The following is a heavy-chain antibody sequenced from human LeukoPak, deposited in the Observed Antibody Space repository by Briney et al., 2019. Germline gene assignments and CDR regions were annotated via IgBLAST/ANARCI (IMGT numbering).Heavy chain of an antibody. CDR3: ARDGGVARYFDY. CDR1: GGSISSSSYY. J-gene: IGHJ4*02. Sequence: TSETLSLTCTVSGGSISSSSYYWGWIRQPPGKGLEWIGSIYHSGSTNYNPSLKSRVTISVDKSKNQFSLKLSSVTAADTAVYYCARDGGVARYFDYWGQGTLVTVSS. D-gene: IGHD2-21*01. CDR2: IYHSGST. V-gene: IGHV4-39*07.